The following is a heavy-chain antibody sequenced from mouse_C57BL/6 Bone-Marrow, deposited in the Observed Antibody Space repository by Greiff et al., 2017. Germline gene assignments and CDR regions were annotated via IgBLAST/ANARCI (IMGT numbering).Heavy chain of an antibody. J-gene: IGHJ2*01. CDR2: IYPGSGSP. Sequence: QVQLQQPGAELVKLGASVKMSCKASGYTFTSYWLTWVKQRPGQGLEWIGDIYPGSGSPNYNEKFKSKATLTVDTSSSTAYMQLSSLTSEDSAVYYCAVRDGYFDYWGEGTTLTVSS. D-gene: IGHD2-3*01. V-gene: IGHV1-55*01. CDR1: GYTFTSYW. CDR3: AVRDGYFDY.